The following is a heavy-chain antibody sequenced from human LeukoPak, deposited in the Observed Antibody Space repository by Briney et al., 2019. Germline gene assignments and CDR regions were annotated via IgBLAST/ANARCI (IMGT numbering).Heavy chain of an antibody. J-gene: IGHJ4*02. CDR2: IYYSGST. V-gene: IGHV4-59*01. CDR1: GGSISSYY. CDR3: ARGQDVDTAMDNLDY. D-gene: IGHD5-18*01. Sequence: SETLSLTCTVSGGSISSYYWSWIRQPPGKGLEWIGYIYYSGSTNYNPSLKSRVTISVDTSKNQFSLKLSSVTAADTAVYYCARGQDVDTAMDNLDYWGQGTLVTVSS.